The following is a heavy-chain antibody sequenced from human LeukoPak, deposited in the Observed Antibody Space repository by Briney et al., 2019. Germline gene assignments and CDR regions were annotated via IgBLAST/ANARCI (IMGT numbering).Heavy chain of an antibody. CDR2: ISYDGTEI. D-gene: IGHD1-1*01. V-gene: IGHV3-30*03. J-gene: IGHJ4*02. CDR3: ATSGYDWNGNAFDN. Sequence: GRSLRLSCAASGSTFSSYGMHWVRQPPGKGLAWVAAISYDGTEIHFAESVRGRFTISRDNSQNTLYLRMNSLRVEDTAVYYCATSGYDWNGNAFDNWGQGTLVTVSS. CDR1: GSTFSSYG.